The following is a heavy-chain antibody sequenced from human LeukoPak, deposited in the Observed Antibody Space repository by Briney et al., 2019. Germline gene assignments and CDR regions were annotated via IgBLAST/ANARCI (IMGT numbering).Heavy chain of an antibody. CDR1: GGTFSSYA. J-gene: IGHJ5*02. CDR2: IIPIFGTA. V-gene: IGHV1-69*13. CDR3: ARTWGSGPRWGHWFDP. Sequence: ASVKVSCKASGGTFSSYAISWVRQAPGQGLEWMGGIIPIFGTANYAQKFQGRVTITADESTSTAHMELSSLRSEDTAVYYCARTWGSGPRWGHWFDPWGQGTLVTVSS. D-gene: IGHD3-10*01.